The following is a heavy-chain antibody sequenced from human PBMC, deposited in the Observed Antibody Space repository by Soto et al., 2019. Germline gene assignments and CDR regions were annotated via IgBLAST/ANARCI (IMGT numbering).Heavy chain of an antibody. CDR2: ITGSGGST. CDR1: GLPFSSYG. CDR3: TTAPRGGAPGDWSLDL. Sequence: PGGSLRLSCAGTGLPFSSYGMSWVRQAPGKGLEWVSAITGSGGSTNYADSVRGRFTISRDNSKSTLYMQMNSLRDEDAAIYYCTTAPRGGAPGDWSLDLWGRGTLVTVSS. D-gene: IGHD3-10*01. J-gene: IGHJ2*01. V-gene: IGHV3-23*01.